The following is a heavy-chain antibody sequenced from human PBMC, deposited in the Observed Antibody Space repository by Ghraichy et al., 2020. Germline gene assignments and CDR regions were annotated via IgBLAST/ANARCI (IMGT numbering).Heavy chain of an antibody. CDR3: ARGLDCGGDCWPNWFDA. J-gene: IGHJ5*02. Sequence: SETLSLTCAVYGGSFSGYYWSWIRQPPGKGLEWIGEINHSGSTNYNPSLKSRVTISVDTSKNQFSLKLSSVTAADTAVYYCARGLDCGGDCWPNWFDAWGQGTLVTVSS. CDR1: GGSFSGYY. CDR2: INHSGST. D-gene: IGHD2-21*02. V-gene: IGHV4-34*01.